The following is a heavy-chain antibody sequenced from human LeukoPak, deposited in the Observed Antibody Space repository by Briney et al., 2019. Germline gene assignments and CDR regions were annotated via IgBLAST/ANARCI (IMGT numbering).Heavy chain of an antibody. Sequence: SEILSLTCSVSDGSISSGYYYWSWIRQPPGKGLELIGYIYYSGSTYYNPSLKSRVTISVDASKNQFSLKLSSVTAADTAVYYCARAPYSSGWNYYYYGMDVWGQGTTVTVSS. J-gene: IGHJ6*02. CDR3: ARAPYSSGWNYYYYGMDV. CDR1: DGSISSGYYY. CDR2: IYYSGST. D-gene: IGHD6-19*01. V-gene: IGHV4-30-4*01.